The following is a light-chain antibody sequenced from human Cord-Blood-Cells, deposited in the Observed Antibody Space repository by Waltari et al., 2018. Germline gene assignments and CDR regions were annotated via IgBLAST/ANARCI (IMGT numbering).Light chain of an antibody. V-gene: IGLV2-11*01. CDR1: TSAVGGYNY. CDR2: DVS. Sequence: QSALTQPRSVSGSPGQSVTISCTGTTSAVGGYNYVSRYHQHPGKAPKLMIYDVSKRPSGVPDRFSGAKSGNTASLTISGLQAEDEADYYCCSYAGSYTFDVVFGGGTKLTVL. J-gene: IGLJ2*01. CDR3: CSYAGSYTFDVV.